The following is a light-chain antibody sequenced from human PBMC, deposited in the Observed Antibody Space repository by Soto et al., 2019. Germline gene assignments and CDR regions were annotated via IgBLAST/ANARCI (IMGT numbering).Light chain of an antibody. CDR3: GTWDDSLNAAYV. J-gene: IGLJ1*01. CDR2: DND. Sequence: QSVLTQPPSWSPAPGKKVPISCFGSSSTIGDNFVSWYQQTPGAAPKLLIYDNDRRPSGIPDRFSGSKSGTSATLGITGLQTGDEADYYCGTWDDSLNAAYVFGTGTKLTVL. V-gene: IGLV1-51*01. CDR1: SSTIGDNF.